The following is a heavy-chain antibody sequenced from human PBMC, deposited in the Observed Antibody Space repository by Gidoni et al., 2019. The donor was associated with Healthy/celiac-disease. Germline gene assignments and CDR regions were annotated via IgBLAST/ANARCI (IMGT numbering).Heavy chain of an antibody. CDR2: IKSKTDGGTT. V-gene: IGHV3-15*01. CDR1: GFTFSNAW. J-gene: IGHJ6*02. Sequence: EVQLVESGGGLVKPGGSLRLSCAASGFTFSNAWMSWVRQGPGKGLEWVGRIKSKTDGGTTDYAAPVKGRFTISRDDSKNTLYLQMNSLKTEDTAVYYCTTGDCSGGSCYSPSYYYYGMDVWGQGTTVTVSS. CDR3: TTGDCSGGSCYSPSYYYYGMDV. D-gene: IGHD2-15*01.